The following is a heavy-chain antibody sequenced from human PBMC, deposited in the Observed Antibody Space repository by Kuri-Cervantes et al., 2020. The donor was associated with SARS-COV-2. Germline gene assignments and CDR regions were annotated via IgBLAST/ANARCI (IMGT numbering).Heavy chain of an antibody. V-gene: IGHV1-8*03. J-gene: IGHJ3*02. CDR2: MNPNSGNT. Sequence: ASVKVSCKASGYTFTSYDINWVRQATGQGLEWMGWMNPNSGNTGYAQKFQGRVTITRNTSISTAYMELSSLRSEDTAVYYCARSVLLWFGEEQDAFDIWGQGTMVTVSS. D-gene: IGHD3-10*01. CDR3: ARSVLLWFGEEQDAFDI. CDR1: GYTFTSYD.